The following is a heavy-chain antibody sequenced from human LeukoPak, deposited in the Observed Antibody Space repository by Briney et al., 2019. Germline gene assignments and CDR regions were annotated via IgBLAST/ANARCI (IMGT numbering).Heavy chain of an antibody. CDR3: ARQLLGYCSSTSCYGVLNYYYGMDV. J-gene: IGHJ6*02. V-gene: IGHV1-2*02. CDR2: INPNSGGT. CDR1: RSTFTGYY. Sequence: ASVKVSCKASRSTFTGYYMQWVRRAPGHRLEWMGWINPNSGGTNYAQKLQGRVTMTRDTSISTAYMELSRLRSDDTAVYYCARQLLGYCSSTSCYGVLNYYYGMDVWGQGTTVTVSS. D-gene: IGHD2-2*01.